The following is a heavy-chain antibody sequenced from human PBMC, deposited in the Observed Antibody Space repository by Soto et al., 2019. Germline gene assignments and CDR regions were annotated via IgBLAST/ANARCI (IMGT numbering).Heavy chain of an antibody. V-gene: IGHV1-58*01. CDR3: AAGGRDSGYDYYYYYGMDV. J-gene: IGHJ6*02. CDR2: IVVGSGNT. Sequence: SVKVSCKASGFTFTSSAVQWVRQARGQRLEWIGWIVVGSGNTNYAQKFQERVTITRDMSTSTAYMELSSLRSEDTAVYYCAAGGRDSGYDYYYYYGMDVWGQGTTVTVSS. CDR1: GFTFTSSA. D-gene: IGHD5-12*01.